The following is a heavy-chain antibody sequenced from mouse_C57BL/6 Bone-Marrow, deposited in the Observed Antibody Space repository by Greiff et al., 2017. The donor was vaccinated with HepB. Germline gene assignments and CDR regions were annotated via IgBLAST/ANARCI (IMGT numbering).Heavy chain of an antibody. CDR1: GYTFTDYY. Sequence: QVQLKESGPELVKPGASVKISCKASGYTFTDYYINWVKQRPGQGLEWIGWIFPGSGSTYYNEKFKGKATLTVDKSSSTAYMLLSSLTSEDSAVYFCARSVDYGSSPYYAMDYWGQGTSVTVSS. V-gene: IGHV1-75*01. CDR2: IFPGSGST. D-gene: IGHD1-1*01. CDR3: ARSVDYGSSPYYAMDY. J-gene: IGHJ4*01.